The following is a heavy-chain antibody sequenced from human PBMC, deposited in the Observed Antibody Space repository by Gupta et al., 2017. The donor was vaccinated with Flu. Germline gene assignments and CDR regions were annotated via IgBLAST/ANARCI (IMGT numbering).Heavy chain of an antibody. V-gene: IGHV3-30*18. CDR2: ISYDGSNK. CDR3: AKDPNTYYYDSSGHYYFDY. Sequence: VQLVESGGGVVQPGRSLRLSCAASGFTFSSYGLHWVRQAPGKGLEWVAVISYDGSNKYYADSVKGRFTISRDNSKNTLYLQMNSLRAEDTAVYYCAKDPNTYYYDSSGHYYFDYWGQGTLVTVSS. CDR1: GFTFSSYG. J-gene: IGHJ4*02. D-gene: IGHD3-22*01.